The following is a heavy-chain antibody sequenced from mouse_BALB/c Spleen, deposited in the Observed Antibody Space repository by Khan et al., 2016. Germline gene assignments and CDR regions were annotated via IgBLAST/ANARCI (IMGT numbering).Heavy chain of an antibody. Sequence: EVQLQESGPGLVKPSQSLSLTCTVTGYSNTSDYAWNWIRQFPGNKLEWMGYISYSGSTSYNPSLKSRISITRDTSKNQFFLQLNSVTTEDTATDYCARWDGNYWYFDVWGAGTTVTVSS. CDR2: ISYSGST. CDR3: ARWDGNYWYFDV. CDR1: GYSNTSDYA. D-gene: IGHD2-1*01. J-gene: IGHJ1*01. V-gene: IGHV3-2*02.